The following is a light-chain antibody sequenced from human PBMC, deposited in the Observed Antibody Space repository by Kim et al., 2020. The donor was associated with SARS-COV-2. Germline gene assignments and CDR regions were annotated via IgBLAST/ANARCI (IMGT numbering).Light chain of an antibody. Sequence: SYELTQPPSVSVSPGQTASITCSGDKLENKNVCWYHQKAGQSPVLVTHQNTKRPSGIPERFSGSKSGNTATLTISGTQAMDEADYYCQAWDSSTVVFGGGTQLTVL. CDR1: KLENKN. CDR3: QAWDSSTVV. V-gene: IGLV3-1*01. J-gene: IGLJ2*01. CDR2: QNT.